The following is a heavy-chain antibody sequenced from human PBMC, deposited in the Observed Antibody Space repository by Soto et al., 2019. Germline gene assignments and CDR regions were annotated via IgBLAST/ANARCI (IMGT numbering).Heavy chain of an antibody. Sequence: PGGSLRLSCTASGFTFSSYWMSWVRQAPGKGLEWVANIKQDGSEKYYVDSVKGRFTISRDNAKNSLYLQMNSLRAEDTAVYYCARDRFPNRITIFGVVMIDAFDIWGQGTMVTVSS. V-gene: IGHV3-7*01. J-gene: IGHJ3*02. CDR1: GFTFSSYW. CDR3: ARDRFPNRITIFGVVMIDAFDI. D-gene: IGHD3-3*01. CDR2: IKQDGSEK.